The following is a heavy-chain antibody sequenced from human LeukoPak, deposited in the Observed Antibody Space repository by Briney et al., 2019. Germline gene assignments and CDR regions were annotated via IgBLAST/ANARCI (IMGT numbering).Heavy chain of an antibody. CDR1: GVSISRYY. CDR2: IYYSGGT. V-gene: IGHV4-59*01. Sequence: PSETLSLTCTVSGVSISRYYWSWIRQPPGKGLEWIGYIYYSGGTSYNPSLKSRFTMSVDTSKNQFSLKLSSVTAADTAVYYCARGARGYSGYEYYFDYWGQGTLVTVSS. CDR3: ARGARGYSGYEYYFDY. D-gene: IGHD5-12*01. J-gene: IGHJ4*02.